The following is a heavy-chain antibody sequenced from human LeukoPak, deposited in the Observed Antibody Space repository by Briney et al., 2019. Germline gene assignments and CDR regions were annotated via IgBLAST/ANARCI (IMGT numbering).Heavy chain of an antibody. J-gene: IGHJ4*02. CDR2: MNPSSGNT. CDR1: GYTFTSYD. Sequence: ASVKVSCKASGYTFTSYDINWVRQATGQGLEWMGWMNPSSGNTGYAQKFQGRVTMTRNTSISTAYMELSSLRSEDTAVYYCARSPPRNLYYYDSSGQMDYWGQGTLVTVSS. CDR3: ARSPPRNLYYYDSSGQMDY. D-gene: IGHD3-22*01. V-gene: IGHV1-8*01.